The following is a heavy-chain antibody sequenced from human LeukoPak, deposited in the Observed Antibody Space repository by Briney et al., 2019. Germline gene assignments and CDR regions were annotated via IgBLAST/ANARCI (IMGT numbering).Heavy chain of an antibody. CDR3: AIELATVTTMPFDY. Sequence: GGSLRLSCAASGFTFSSYWMSWVRQAPGKGLEWVANIKQDGSEKYYVDSVKGRFTISRDNAKNSLYLQMNSLRAEDTAVYYCAIELATVTTMPFDYWGQGTLVTVSS. CDR1: GFTFSSYW. J-gene: IGHJ4*02. CDR2: IKQDGSEK. V-gene: IGHV3-7*01. D-gene: IGHD4-17*01.